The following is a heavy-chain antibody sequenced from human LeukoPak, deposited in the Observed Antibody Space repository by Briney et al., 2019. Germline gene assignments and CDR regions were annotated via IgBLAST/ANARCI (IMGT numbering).Heavy chain of an antibody. Sequence: PGGSLRLSCAASGFTFSGYAMSWVRQAQGKGLEWVSLITGSGATTYYADSVRGRFTVSRDNSKNTLYLQMNSLRAEDTAVYFCAKGDCGGTCLLIDNWGQGTLVTVSS. CDR2: ITGSGATT. V-gene: IGHV3-23*01. CDR1: GFTFSGYA. CDR3: AKGDCGGTCLLIDN. J-gene: IGHJ4*02. D-gene: IGHD2-15*01.